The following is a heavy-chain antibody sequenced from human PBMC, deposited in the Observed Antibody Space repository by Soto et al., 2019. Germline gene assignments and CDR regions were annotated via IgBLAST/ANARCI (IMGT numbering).Heavy chain of an antibody. CDR1: GFTFSSYG. V-gene: IGHV3-33*01. J-gene: IGHJ6*02. CDR3: ARGRRGYSYGLLPYYYYGMDV. Sequence: QVQLVESGGGVVQPGRSLRLSCAASGFTFSSYGMHWVRQAPGKGLEWVAVIWYDGSNKYYADSVKGRFTISRDNSKNTLYLQMNSLRAEDTAVYYCARGRRGYSYGLLPYYYYGMDVWGQGTTVTVSS. D-gene: IGHD5-18*01. CDR2: IWYDGSNK.